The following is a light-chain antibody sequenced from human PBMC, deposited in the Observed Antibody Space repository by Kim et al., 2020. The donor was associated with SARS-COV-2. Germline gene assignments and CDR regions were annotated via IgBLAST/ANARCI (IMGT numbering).Light chain of an antibody. CDR3: QAWDSSTHNYV. Sequence: PGQAASISCSGDKLGDKYVSWYQQKPGQSPGVVIYQANQRPSGNPERFSGSNSGNTATLTISGTQAMDEADYYCQAWDSSTHNYVFGAGTKVTVL. J-gene: IGLJ1*01. CDR2: QAN. CDR1: KLGDKY. V-gene: IGLV3-1*01.